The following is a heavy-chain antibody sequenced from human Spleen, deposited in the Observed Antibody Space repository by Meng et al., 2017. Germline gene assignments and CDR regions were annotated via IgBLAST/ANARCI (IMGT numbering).Heavy chain of an antibody. J-gene: IGHJ4*02. D-gene: IGHD3-22*01. CDR1: GFTFSSYG. V-gene: IGHV3-33*01. CDR3: ARSPIDKYDLSALPLDY. Sequence: GGSLRLSCAASGFTFSSYGIHWVRQAPGKGLEWVAVIWYDGSNKYYADSVKGRFTISRDNSKNTLHLQINSLRAEDTAVYYCARSPIDKYDLSALPLDYWGQGTLVTVSS. CDR2: IWYDGSNK.